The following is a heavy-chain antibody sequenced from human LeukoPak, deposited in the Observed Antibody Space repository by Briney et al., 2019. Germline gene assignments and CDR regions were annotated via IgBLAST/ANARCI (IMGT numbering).Heavy chain of an antibody. Sequence: GGSLRLSCAASGFTFDDYAMHWVRQAPGKGLEWVSGISWNSGSIGYADSVKGQFTISRDNAKNSLYLQMNSLRAEDTAVYYCARIYCSSTSCYTPWIDYWGQGTLVTVSS. CDR2: ISWNSGSI. D-gene: IGHD2-2*02. J-gene: IGHJ4*02. V-gene: IGHV3-9*01. CDR3: ARIYCSSTSCYTPWIDY. CDR1: GFTFDDYA.